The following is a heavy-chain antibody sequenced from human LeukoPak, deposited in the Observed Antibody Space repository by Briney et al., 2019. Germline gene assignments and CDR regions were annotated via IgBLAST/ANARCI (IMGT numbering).Heavy chain of an antibody. CDR3: ARDRSKLGGLDY. Sequence: PSETLSLTCTVSGGSISSYYWSWIRQPPGKGLEWIGYIYYSGSTNYNPSLKSRVTISVDTSKNQFSLKLSSVTAADTAVYYCARDRSKLGGLDYWGQGTLVTVSS. CDR2: IYYSGST. CDR1: GGSISSYY. V-gene: IGHV4-59*01. D-gene: IGHD3-16*01. J-gene: IGHJ4*02.